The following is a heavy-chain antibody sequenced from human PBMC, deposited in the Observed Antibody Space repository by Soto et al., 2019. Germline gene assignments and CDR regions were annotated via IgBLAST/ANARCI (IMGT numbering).Heavy chain of an antibody. CDR3: ASTIIAAEGDDAFDI. Sequence: ASVKVSCKASGYTFTSYGISWVRQAPGQGLEWMGWISAYNGNTNYAQKLQGRVTMTTDTSTSTAYMELRSLRSDDTAVYYCASTIIAAEGDDAFDIWGQGTMVTVSS. D-gene: IGHD6-13*01. CDR1: GYTFTSYG. CDR2: ISAYNGNT. J-gene: IGHJ3*02. V-gene: IGHV1-18*01.